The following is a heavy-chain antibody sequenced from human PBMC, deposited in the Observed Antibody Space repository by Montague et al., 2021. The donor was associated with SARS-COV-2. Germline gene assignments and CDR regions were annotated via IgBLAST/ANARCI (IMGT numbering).Heavy chain of an antibody. CDR1: GFTFRDYY. Sequence: SLRLSCAASGFTFRDYYMNRIRQAPGEGLEWVSSISSSGTTLYYASSVKGRFTISRDNAKNSLYLQMNSLRAEDTAVYYCARDLAVDYWGQGTLVTVSS. J-gene: IGHJ4*02. V-gene: IGHV3-11*01. CDR3: ARDLAVDY. CDR2: ISSSGTTL.